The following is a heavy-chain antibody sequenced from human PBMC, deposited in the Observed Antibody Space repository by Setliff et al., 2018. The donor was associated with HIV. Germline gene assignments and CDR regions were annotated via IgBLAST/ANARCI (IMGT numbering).Heavy chain of an antibody. Sequence: ASVKVSCKASGYTFTSYGISWVRQAPGQGLEWMGWISEYNGDTNYAQRLQGRVTMTTDTSTSTAYMELRSLRSDDTAVYYCARESYNFWSGYPSSFDYWGQGTLVTVSS. CDR2: ISEYNGDT. V-gene: IGHV1-18*01. J-gene: IGHJ4*02. CDR1: GYTFTSYG. CDR3: ARESYNFWSGYPSSFDY. D-gene: IGHD3-3*01.